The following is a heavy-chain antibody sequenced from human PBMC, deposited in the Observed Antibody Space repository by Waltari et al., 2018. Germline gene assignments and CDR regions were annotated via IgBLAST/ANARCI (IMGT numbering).Heavy chain of an antibody. V-gene: IGHV3-7*01. Sequence: DVQPVESGGGLVQPGGSLRRSCEVSGFRTDWMDWVRPAAGKGLEWVANINEDGGEKYYLDSVKGRFTISRDNAKKLVYLEMNTLRAEDTATYYCSKRLEIWGRGTMVAVS. CDR1: GFRTDW. CDR3: SKRLEI. J-gene: IGHJ3*02. CDR2: INEDGGEK.